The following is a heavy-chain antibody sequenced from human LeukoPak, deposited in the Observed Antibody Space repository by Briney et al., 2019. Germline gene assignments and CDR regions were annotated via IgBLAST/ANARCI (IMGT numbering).Heavy chain of an antibody. D-gene: IGHD4-17*01. CDR3: ARRYGGYGDF. CDR1: GFTFSSYE. CDR2: ISRSGSDM. J-gene: IGHJ4*02. V-gene: IGHV3-48*03. Sequence: PGGALRLSCAAYGFTFSSYEMNWVRQAPGKGLEWVSYISRSGSDMYYADSVKGRFTISRDNAKNSLYLQMNSLRAEDTAVYYCARRYGGYGDFWGQGTLVTVSS.